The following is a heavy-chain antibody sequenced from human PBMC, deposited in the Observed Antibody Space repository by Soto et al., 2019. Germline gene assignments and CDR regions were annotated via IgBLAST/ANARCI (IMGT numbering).Heavy chain of an antibody. D-gene: IGHD1-20*01. CDR3: AGGTPIISGTTGGY. V-gene: IGHV3-30*04. J-gene: IGHJ4*02. CDR2: ISSDGKNK. Sequence: QVQLVESGGGVVQPGTSLRLSCEASGITLSSYAMHWVRQAPGKGLEWVAAISSDGKNKYYADSVKGRFSISRDSXXNAMYLQVNSLRTEDTAVYYCAGGTPIISGTTGGYWGQGTLVTVSS. CDR1: GITLSSYA.